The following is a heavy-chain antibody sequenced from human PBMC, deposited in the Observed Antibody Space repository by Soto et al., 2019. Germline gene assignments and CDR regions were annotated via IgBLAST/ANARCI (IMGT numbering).Heavy chain of an antibody. J-gene: IGHJ6*02. CDR1: GYSFTSYW. D-gene: IGHD3-3*01. CDR3: ARPDFTDYYYYGMDV. Sequence: PGESLKISCKGSGYSFTSYWISWVRQMPGKGLEWMGRIDPSDSYTNYSPSFQGHVTISADKSISTAYLQWSSLKASDTAMYYCARPDFTDYYYYGMDVWGQGTTVTVSS. CDR2: IDPSDSYT. V-gene: IGHV5-10-1*01.